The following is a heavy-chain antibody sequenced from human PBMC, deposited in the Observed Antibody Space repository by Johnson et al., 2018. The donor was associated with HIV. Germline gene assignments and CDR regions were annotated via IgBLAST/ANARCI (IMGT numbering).Heavy chain of an antibody. CDR1: GFTFSSYA. CDR3: ALHPYGDYGDAFDI. CDR2: ISYDGSNK. Sequence: QVQLVESGGGVVQPGRSLRLSCVASGFTFSSYAMHWVRQAPGKGLEWVAVISYDGSNKYYADSVKGRFTISRDNSKNTLYLQMNSLRAEDTAVYYCALHPYGDYGDAFDIWGQGTMVTVSS. V-gene: IGHV3-30-3*01. J-gene: IGHJ3*02. D-gene: IGHD4-17*01.